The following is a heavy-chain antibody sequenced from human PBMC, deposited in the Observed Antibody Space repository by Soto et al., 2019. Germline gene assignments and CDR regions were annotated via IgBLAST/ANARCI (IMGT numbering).Heavy chain of an antibody. J-gene: IGHJ5*02. V-gene: IGHV6-1*01. CDR1: GDSVSSNSAA. D-gene: IGHD2-2*01. CDR2: TYYRSKWYN. CDR3: AMDNCSSTSCYANWFDP. Sequence: SQTLSLTCAISGDSVSSNSAAWKWIRQSPSRGLEWLGRTYYRSKWYNDYAVSVKSRITINPDTSKNQFSLQLNSVTPEDTAVYYCAMDNCSSTSCYANWFDPWGQGTLVTVSS.